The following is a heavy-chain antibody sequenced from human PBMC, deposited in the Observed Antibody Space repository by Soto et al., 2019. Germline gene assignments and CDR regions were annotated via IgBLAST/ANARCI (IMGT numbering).Heavy chain of an antibody. CDR2: INPHGGST. J-gene: IGHJ5*02. Sequence: SVKVPCKAPEDTFTSYYLNWVRQAPGLALEWMGVINPHGGSTKYAQKFQGRITMTRDTSRSTVYTELSSLRSDDTAMYYCARSSGGNFGIIIEGSNWFDPWGQGTLVTVSS. D-gene: IGHD3-3*01. V-gene: IGHV1-46*01. CDR3: ARSSGGNFGIIIEGSNWFDP. CDR1: EDTFTSYY.